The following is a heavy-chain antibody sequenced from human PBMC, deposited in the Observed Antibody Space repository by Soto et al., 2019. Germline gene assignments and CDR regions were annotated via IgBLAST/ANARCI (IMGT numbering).Heavy chain of an antibody. CDR2: IWYDGSNK. V-gene: IGHV3-33*01. Sequence: TGGSMILSCAEPGSTFSSYGMHRVREAPGTGLERVAVIWYDGSNKYYADSVKGRFTISRDNSKNTLYLQMNSLRAEDTAVYYCARVKYTQAYDSSVEWYYYYYYGMDVWGQGTTVTVSS. J-gene: IGHJ6*02. D-gene: IGHD3-22*01. CDR3: ARVKYTQAYDSSVEWYYYYYYGMDV. CDR1: GSTFSSYG.